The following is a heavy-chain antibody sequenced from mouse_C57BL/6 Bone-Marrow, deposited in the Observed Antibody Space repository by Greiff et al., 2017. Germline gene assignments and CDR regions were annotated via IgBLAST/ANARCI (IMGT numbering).Heavy chain of an antibody. J-gene: IGHJ1*03. V-gene: IGHV1-72*01. CDR3: PAGGRFDWYFYV. CDR1: GYTFTSYW. CDR2: IDPNSGGT. D-gene: IGHD1-1*01. Sequence: QVQLQQPGAELVKPGASVKLSCKASGYTFTSYWMHWVKQRPGRGLEWIGRIDPNSGGTKYNEKFKSKATLTVDKPSSTAYMQLRSLTSEDSVVSYCPAGGRFDWYFYVWGTGTTLTVSS.